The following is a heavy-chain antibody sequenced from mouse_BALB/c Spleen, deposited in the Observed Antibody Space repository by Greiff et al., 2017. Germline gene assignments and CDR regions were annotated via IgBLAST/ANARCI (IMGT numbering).Heavy chain of an antibody. D-gene: IGHD3-3*01. V-gene: IGHV3-2*02. J-gene: IGHJ2*01. CDR1: GYSITSDYA. Sequence: EVQLVESGPGLVKPSQSLSLTCTVTGYSITSDYAWNWIRQFPGNKLEWMGYISYSGSTSYNPSLKSRISITRDTSKNQFFLQLNSVTTEDTATYYCARWGLPHFDYWGQGTTLTVSS. CDR3: ARWGLPHFDY. CDR2: ISYSGST.